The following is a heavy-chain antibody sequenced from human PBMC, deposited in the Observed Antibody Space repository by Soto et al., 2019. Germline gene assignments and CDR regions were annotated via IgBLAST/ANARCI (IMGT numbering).Heavy chain of an antibody. Sequence: ASVKVSCKASGYTFTSYAMHWVRQAPGQRLEWMGWINAGNGNKKYSQKFQGRVTITRDTSASTAYMELSSLRSEDTAVYYCARVAPKSGSDPDAFDIWGQGTMVTVSS. D-gene: IGHD3-3*01. CDR3: ARVAPKSGSDPDAFDI. V-gene: IGHV1-3*01. J-gene: IGHJ3*02. CDR2: INAGNGNK. CDR1: GYTFTSYA.